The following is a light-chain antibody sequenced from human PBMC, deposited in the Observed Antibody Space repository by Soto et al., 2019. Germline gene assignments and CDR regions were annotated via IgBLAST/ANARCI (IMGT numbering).Light chain of an antibody. CDR2: DAS. CDR1: QDISKY. J-gene: IGKJ4*01. Sequence: DVPMTQSPSSLSASVGDRVTITCQASQDISKYLNWYQQKPGKAPKLLIYDASNLETGVPSRFSGSGSGTDFTFTINSLQPEDIATYYCQQYDNLPLTFGGGTKVEIK. V-gene: IGKV1-33*01. CDR3: QQYDNLPLT.